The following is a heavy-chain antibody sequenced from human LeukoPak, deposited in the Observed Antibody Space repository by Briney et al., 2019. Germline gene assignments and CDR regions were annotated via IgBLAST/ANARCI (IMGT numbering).Heavy chain of an antibody. CDR3: TRGRGYCSGGSCYGYY. V-gene: IGHV3-49*04. CDR1: GFTFGDYA. J-gene: IGHJ4*02. Sequence: GRSLRLSCTATGFTFGDYAMSWVRQASGKGLEWVGFIRSKAYGGTTEYAASVKGRFTISRDDSKSIAYLQMNSLKTEDTAVYYCTRGRGYCSGGSCYGYYWGQGTLVTVSS. D-gene: IGHD2-15*01. CDR2: IRSKAYGGTT.